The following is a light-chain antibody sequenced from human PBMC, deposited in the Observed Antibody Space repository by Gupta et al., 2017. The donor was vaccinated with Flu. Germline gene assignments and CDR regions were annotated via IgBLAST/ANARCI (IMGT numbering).Light chain of an antibody. CDR1: SSDVGDYNY. J-gene: IGLJ2*01. Sequence: ISISCTGTSSDVGDYNYVSWYQHHPGKAPKIMIYEVSNRPSGISDRFSGSKSGNTASLTISGLQAEDEADYYCTSYTSSNPVVFGGGTKLTVL. V-gene: IGLV2-14*01. CDR2: EVS. CDR3: TSYTSSNPVV.